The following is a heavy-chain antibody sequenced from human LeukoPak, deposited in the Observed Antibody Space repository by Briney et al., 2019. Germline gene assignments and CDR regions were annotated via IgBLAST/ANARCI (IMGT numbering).Heavy chain of an antibody. D-gene: IGHD2-15*01. CDR3: AKDPATYCGSGTCYLDY. CDR1: GFTFSSYA. CDR2: ISGRADSA. V-gene: IGHV3-23*01. Sequence: PGGSLRLSCAASGFTFSSYAMSWVRQAPGKGLEWVSAISGRADSAYYPDSVKGRFTISRDNSKNTLYLQMNSLRAEDTAVYYCAKDPATYCGSGTCYLDYWGQGTLVTVSS. J-gene: IGHJ4*02.